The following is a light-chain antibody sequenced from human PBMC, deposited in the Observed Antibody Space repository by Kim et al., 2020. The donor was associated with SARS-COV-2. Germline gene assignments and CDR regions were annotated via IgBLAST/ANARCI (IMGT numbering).Light chain of an antibody. J-gene: IGKJ1*01. CDR1: PSIRSY. V-gene: IGKV1-39*01. CDR2: AAA. Sequence: VEDIVTIPCRASPSIRSYLKWYKQKPGKAPKLLFYAAASLQSGVPSRFSGSGSGTDFTLTISSLHPEDFATYYCQQSYRTPWTFGQGTKVEIK. CDR3: QQSYRTPWT.